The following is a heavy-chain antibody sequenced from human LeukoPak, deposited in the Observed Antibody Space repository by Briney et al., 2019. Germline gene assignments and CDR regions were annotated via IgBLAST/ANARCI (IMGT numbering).Heavy chain of an antibody. V-gene: IGHV4-34*01. D-gene: IGHD2/OR15-2a*01. J-gene: IGHJ4*02. CDR2: INHSGSA. CDR1: GGSFSGDY. CDR3: ARKVYGQYFFDY. Sequence: SETLSLTCAVNGGSFSGDYWNWIRQPPGKGLEWIGEINHSGSANYNPSLKSRVTISVDTPKNQSSLKLSSVTAADTALYYCARKVYGQYFFDYWGRGTLVTVSS.